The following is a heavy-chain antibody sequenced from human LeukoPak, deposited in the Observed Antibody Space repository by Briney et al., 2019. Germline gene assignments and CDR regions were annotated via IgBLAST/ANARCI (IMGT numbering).Heavy chain of an antibody. Sequence: PSGGSLRLSCAASGFTFSSYAMHWVRQAPGKGLEWVAVISYDGSNKYYADSVKGRFTISRDNSKNTLYLQMNSLRAEDTAVYYCAGEGGWLQSRGAFDIWGQGTMVTVSS. CDR1: GFTFSSYA. D-gene: IGHD5-24*01. CDR3: AGEGGWLQSRGAFDI. J-gene: IGHJ3*02. CDR2: ISYDGSNK. V-gene: IGHV3-30-3*01.